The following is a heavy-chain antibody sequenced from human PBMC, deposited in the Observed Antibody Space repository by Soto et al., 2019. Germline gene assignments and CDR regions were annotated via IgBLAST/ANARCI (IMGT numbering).Heavy chain of an antibody. CDR2: INHSGST. CDR1: GGSFSGYY. J-gene: IGHJ6*02. CDR3: ARGLEIFLYGMDV. Sequence: SETLSLTCAVYGGSFSGYYWSWIRQPPGKGLEWIGEINHSGSTNYNPSLKSRVTISVDTSKNQFSLKLSSVTAADTAVYYRARGLEIFLYGMDVWGQGTTVTAP. D-gene: IGHD1-1*01. V-gene: IGHV4-34*01.